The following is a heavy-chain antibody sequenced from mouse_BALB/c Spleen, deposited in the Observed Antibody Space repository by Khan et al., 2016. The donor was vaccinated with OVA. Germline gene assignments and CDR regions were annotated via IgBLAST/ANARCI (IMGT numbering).Heavy chain of an antibody. CDR2: ISYSDST. CDR3: ARGNYYGYYFDY. J-gene: IGHJ2*01. V-gene: IGHV3-2*02. Sequence: EVQLVEPGPGLVKPSQSLSLTCTVTGYSITSNYAWNWIRQFPGNKLEWMGYISYSDSTSYNPSLKSRISITRDTSQNQFFLQLNSVTTEDTATYYCARGNYYGYYFDYWGQGTTLTVSS. CDR1: GYSITSNYA. D-gene: IGHD1-1*01.